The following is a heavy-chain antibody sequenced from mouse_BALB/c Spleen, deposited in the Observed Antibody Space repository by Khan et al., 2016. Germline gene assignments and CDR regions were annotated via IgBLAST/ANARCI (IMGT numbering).Heavy chain of an antibody. CDR3: ARKGDYPDDAMDY. Sequence: QIQLVQSGPELKKPGETVKISCKASEYTFTNYGMNWVKQAPGKGLKWMGWINTNTGEPTYAEELKGRFAFSLESSGSTAYLQNNNLKNEDSATYFCARKGDYPDDAMDYWGQGTSVTVSS. CDR1: EYTFTNYG. D-gene: IGHD2-13*01. J-gene: IGHJ4*01. V-gene: IGHV9-3*02. CDR2: INTNTGEP.